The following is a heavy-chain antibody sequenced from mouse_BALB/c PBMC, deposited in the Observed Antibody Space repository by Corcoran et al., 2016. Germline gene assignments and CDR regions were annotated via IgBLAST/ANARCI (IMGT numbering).Heavy chain of an antibody. V-gene: IGHV9-3-1*01. CDR3: AREPRAMDY. CDR2: INTYTGEP. J-gene: IGHJ4*01. Sequence: QIQLVQSGPELKKPGATVKSSCKASGYTFTNYGMNWVKQAPGKGLKWMGWINTYTGEPTYADDFKGRFAFSLETSASTAYLQINNLKNEDTATYFCAREPRAMDYWGQGTSVTVSS. CDR1: GYTFTNYG.